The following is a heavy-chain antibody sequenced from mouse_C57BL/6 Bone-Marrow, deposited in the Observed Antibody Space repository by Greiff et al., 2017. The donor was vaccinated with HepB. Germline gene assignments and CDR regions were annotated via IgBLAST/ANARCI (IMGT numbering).Heavy chain of an antibody. CDR1: GYTFTSYW. CDR3: ASRVGNSYAMDY. V-gene: IGHV1-72*01. CDR2: IDPNSGGT. J-gene: IGHJ4*01. D-gene: IGHD2-1*01. Sequence: VQLQQSGAELVKPGASVKLSCKASGYTFTSYWMHWVKQRPGRGLEWIGRIDPNSGGTKYNEKFKSKATLTVDKTSRPDYMQLSSLTSEDSAVYYSASRVGNSYAMDYWGQGTSVTVSS.